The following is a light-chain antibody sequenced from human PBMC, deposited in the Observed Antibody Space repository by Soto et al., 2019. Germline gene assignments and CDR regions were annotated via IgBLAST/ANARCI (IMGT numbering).Light chain of an antibody. CDR2: EGS. Sequence: QSALTQPAPVSGSPGQSITISCTGTSTDVGSYHLVSWYQQHPGKAPKVMIYEGSKRPSGVSYRFSGSKSANTASLTISGLQAEDEAEYYCCSYSSSGSYVFGTGTKVTVL. CDR1: STDVGSYHL. CDR3: CSYSSSGSYV. J-gene: IGLJ1*01. V-gene: IGLV2-23*01.